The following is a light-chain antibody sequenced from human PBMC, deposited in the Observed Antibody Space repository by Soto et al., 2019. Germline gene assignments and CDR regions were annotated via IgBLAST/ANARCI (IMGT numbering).Light chain of an antibody. CDR1: QSVTNRY. CDR2: GIS. V-gene: IGKV3-20*01. J-gene: IGKJ2*01. Sequence: ESVLTQSPGTLSLSPGERATLSCRASQSVTNRYFAWYQQRPGQAPRLLFYGISNRATGIPDRFSGSGSGTDFTLTISRLEPEDFVVYYCQQYSTLPHTFGQGTKLEVK. CDR3: QQYSTLPHT.